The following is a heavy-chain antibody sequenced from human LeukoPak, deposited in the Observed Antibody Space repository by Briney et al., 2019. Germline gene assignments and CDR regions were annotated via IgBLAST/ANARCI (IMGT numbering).Heavy chain of an antibody. Sequence: PPGGSLRLSCAASGFTFSSYAMHWVRQAPGKGLEWVAVISYDGSNKYYADSVKGRFTISRDNSKNTLYLQMDSLRAEDTAVYYCAKCEYSSSSGSLTVWGQGTTVTVSS. J-gene: IGHJ6*02. CDR3: AKCEYSSSSGSLTV. CDR2: ISYDGSNK. CDR1: GFTFSSYA. D-gene: IGHD6-6*01. V-gene: IGHV3-30-3*02.